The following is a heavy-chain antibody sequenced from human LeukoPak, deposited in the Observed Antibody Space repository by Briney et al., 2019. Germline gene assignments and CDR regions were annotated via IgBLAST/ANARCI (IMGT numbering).Heavy chain of an antibody. CDR1: GDSICSYY. CDR3: ARGRVYFYGSGSRYLDDAFDL. D-gene: IGHD3-10*01. V-gene: IGHV4-59*01. J-gene: IGHJ3*01. Sequence: SETLSLTCTVAGDSICSYYWSWIRQSPEKGLEWVGQISYGGNTKYNPSLRGRVTISADTSKFSLKLTSVTAADTAVYYCARGRVYFYGSGSRYLDDAFDLWGQGTTVTVSS. CDR2: ISYGGNT.